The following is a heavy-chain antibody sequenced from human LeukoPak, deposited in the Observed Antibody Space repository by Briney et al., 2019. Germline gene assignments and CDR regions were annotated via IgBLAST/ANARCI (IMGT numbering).Heavy chain of an antibody. CDR2: ISYDGSNK. CDR1: GFTFSSYA. J-gene: IGHJ5*02. Sequence: GGSLRLPCAASGFTFSSYAMHWVRQAPGKGVEWVAVISYDGSNKYYADSVKGRFTISRDNSKNTLYLQMNSLRVEDTAVYYCARDGCSSTSCRYNWFDPWGQGTLVTVSS. V-gene: IGHV3-30*04. CDR3: ARDGCSSTSCRYNWFDP. D-gene: IGHD2-2*01.